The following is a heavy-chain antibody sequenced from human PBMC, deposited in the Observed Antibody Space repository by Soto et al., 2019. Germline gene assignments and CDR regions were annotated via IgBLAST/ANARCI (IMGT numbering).Heavy chain of an antibody. CDR2: IYYSGST. J-gene: IGHJ5*01. CDR1: SGFSSSSSYY. V-gene: IGHV4-39*01. Sequence: PSETLSLTCTVSSGFSSSSSYYWGWIRQPPGKGLEWIGSIYYSGSTHYNPSLQSRVTISIDTSRNQFSLKLTSVTAADTAVYFCARQYYDTGWSDCWGQGTLVTVSS. D-gene: IGHD3-22*01. CDR3: ARQYYDTGWSDC.